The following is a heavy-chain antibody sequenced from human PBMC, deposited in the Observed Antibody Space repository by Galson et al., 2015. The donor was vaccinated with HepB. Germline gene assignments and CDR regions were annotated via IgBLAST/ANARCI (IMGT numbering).Heavy chain of an antibody. D-gene: IGHD5-18*01. Sequence: QSGAEVKKPGESLRISCKGSGFHLTSYWISWVRQMPGKGLEWMGRIDPSDSYTNYSPSFQGHVTISADKSTTTAYLQWSSLKASDTAMYYCARQTSFGYRYGISPDYWGQGTLVT. CDR3: ARQTSFGYRYGISPDY. CDR2: IDPSDSYT. V-gene: IGHV5-10-1*01. CDR1: GFHLTSYW. J-gene: IGHJ4*02.